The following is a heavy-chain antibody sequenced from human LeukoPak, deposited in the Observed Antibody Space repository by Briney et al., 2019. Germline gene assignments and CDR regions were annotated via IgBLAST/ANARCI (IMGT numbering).Heavy chain of an antibody. CDR2: ISAYNGKT. V-gene: IGHV1-18*01. CDR3: ARVPSYQLPRGPQYNWFDP. Sequence: ASVKVSCKASGYTFTSYGISWVRQAPGQGLEWMGWISAYNGKTNYAQKLQGRVTMTTDTSTSTAYMELRSLRSDDTAVYYCARVPSYQLPRGPQYNWFDPWGQGTLVTVSS. D-gene: IGHD2-2*01. J-gene: IGHJ5*02. CDR1: GYTFTSYG.